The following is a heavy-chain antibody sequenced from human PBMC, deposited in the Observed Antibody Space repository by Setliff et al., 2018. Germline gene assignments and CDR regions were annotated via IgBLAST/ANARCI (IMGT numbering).Heavy chain of an antibody. CDR3: ARFGRYDAFDI. V-gene: IGHV5-51*01. Sequence: GESLKISCKGSGYSFTSYWIGWVRQMPGKGLEWMGVVFPVDSDTRYSPSFQGQVTTSADKSISTAYLQWSSLKASDTAIYYCARFGRYDAFDIWGQGTVVTVSS. J-gene: IGHJ3*02. D-gene: IGHD3-16*01. CDR2: VFPVDSDT. CDR1: GYSFTSYW.